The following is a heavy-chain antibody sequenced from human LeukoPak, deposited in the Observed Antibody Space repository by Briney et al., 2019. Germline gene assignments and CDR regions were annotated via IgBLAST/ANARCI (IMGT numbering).Heavy chain of an antibody. CDR2: INKGATHM. CDR3: VRLRRNTDSSGYYYYYDC. V-gene: IGHV3-21*01. Sequence: GGSLRLSCEASQFSFSSYSFNWVRQAPGQGLEWVSSINKGATHMYYADSMKGRFTVSRDDAKNSLYLQMNSLRAEDTAVYYCVRLRRNTDSSGYYYYYDCWGRGTLVTVSS. J-gene: IGHJ4*02. CDR1: QFSFSSYS. D-gene: IGHD3-22*01.